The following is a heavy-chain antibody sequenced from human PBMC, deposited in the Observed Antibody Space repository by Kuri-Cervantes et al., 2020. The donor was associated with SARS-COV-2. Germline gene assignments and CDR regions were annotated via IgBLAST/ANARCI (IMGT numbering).Heavy chain of an antibody. J-gene: IGHJ6*03. Sequence: GESLKISCAASGFTVSYNYMSWVRQAPGKGPEWVSLIYSRGDTKYADSVRGRFTISRDNSKNTLYLQMNSLRAEDTAVYYCARGGYSTRPPSYYYYMDVWGKGTTVTVSS. CDR3: ARGGYSTRPPSYYYYMDV. CDR2: IYSRGDT. V-gene: IGHV3-53*01. CDR1: GFTVSYNY. D-gene: IGHD5-18*01.